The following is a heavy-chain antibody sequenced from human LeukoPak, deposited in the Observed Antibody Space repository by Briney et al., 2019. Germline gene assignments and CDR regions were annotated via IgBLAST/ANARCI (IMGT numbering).Heavy chain of an antibody. CDR2: IYYSGST. J-gene: IGHJ2*01. V-gene: IGHV4-39*01. CDR1: GGSISSSSYY. D-gene: IGHD6-19*01. Sequence: PSETLSLTCTVSGGSISSSSYYWGWIRQPPGKGLEWIGSIYYSGSTYYNPSLKSRVTISVDTSKNQFSLKLSSVTAADTAVYYCARGIAVAGRGRYFDLWGRRTLVTVSS. CDR3: ARGIAVAGRGRYFDL.